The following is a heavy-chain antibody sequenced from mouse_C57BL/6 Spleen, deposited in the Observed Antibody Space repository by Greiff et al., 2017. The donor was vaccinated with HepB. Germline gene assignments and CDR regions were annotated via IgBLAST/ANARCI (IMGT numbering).Heavy chain of an antibody. CDR1: GYSFTDYN. CDR2: INPNYGTT. D-gene: IGHD4-1*01. V-gene: IGHV1-39*01. Sequence: EVKLVESGPELVKPGASVKISCKASGYSFTDYNMNWVKQSNGKSLEWIGVINPNYGTTSYNQKFKGKATLTVDQSSSTAYMQLNSLTSEDSAVYYCARSGANWERADYAMDYWGQGTSVTVSS. J-gene: IGHJ4*01. CDR3: ARSGANWERADYAMDY.